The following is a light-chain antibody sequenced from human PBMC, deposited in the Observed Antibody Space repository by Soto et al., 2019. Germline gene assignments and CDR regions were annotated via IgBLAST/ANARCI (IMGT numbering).Light chain of an antibody. J-gene: IGKJ4*01. CDR2: GAF. V-gene: IGKV3-15*01. Sequence: EIVMMQSPATLSVSPGETATLSCRASQSVSYNLAWYQQKPGQGPRLLIYGAFTRATGIPARFSGSGSGTEFTLIISSLQSEDFAVYYCQQYKNWPPLTFGGGTKVEIK. CDR3: QQYKNWPPLT. CDR1: QSVSYN.